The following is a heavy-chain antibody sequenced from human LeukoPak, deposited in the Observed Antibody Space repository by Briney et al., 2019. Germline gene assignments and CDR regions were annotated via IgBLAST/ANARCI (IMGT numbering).Heavy chain of an antibody. D-gene: IGHD3-22*01. Sequence: ASVKVSCKASGYTFTSYAMHWVRQAPGQRLEWMGWINAGNGNTKYSQKFQGRVTITRDTSASTAYMELSSLRSEDTAVYYCARMYYYDSSGYYGDYYYYYGMDVWGQGTTVTVSS. CDR1: GYTFTSYA. V-gene: IGHV1-3*01. CDR3: ARMYYYDSSGYYGDYYYYYGMDV. CDR2: INAGNGNT. J-gene: IGHJ6*02.